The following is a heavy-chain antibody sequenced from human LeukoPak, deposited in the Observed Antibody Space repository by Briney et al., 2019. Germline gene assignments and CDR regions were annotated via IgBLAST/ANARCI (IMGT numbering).Heavy chain of an antibody. D-gene: IGHD6-19*01. CDR3: ARTAYSSGGPYFDY. J-gene: IGHJ4*02. V-gene: IGHV4-39*01. Sequence: PSETLCLTCTVSGGSISSSSYYWGWIRQPPGKGLEWIGSIYYSGSTYYNPSLKSRVTISVDTSKNQFSLKLSSVTAADTAVYYCARTAYSSGGPYFDYWGQGTLVTVSS. CDR2: IYYSGST. CDR1: GGSISSSSYY.